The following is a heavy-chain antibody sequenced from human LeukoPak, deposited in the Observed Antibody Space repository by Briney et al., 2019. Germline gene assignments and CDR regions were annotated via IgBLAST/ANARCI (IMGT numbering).Heavy chain of an antibody. CDR2: IWSDGSDK. Sequence: SGGSLRLSCAASGFTFSHYGMHWVRQTPGAGLEWVAVIWSDGSDKYYAKSVKGRFTISRDNSKNTLYLQTNSLRAEDTAVYYCAKDYGDYAYYHYWGQGTLVTVSS. CDR1: GFTFSHYG. D-gene: IGHD4-17*01. V-gene: IGHV3-33*06. CDR3: AKDYGDYAYYHY. J-gene: IGHJ4*02.